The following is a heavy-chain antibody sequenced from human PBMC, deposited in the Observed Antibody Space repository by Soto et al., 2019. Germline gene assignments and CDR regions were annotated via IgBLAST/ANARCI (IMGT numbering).Heavy chain of an antibody. CDR3: ARYSVTYFDY. CDR2: IYSSGNT. D-gene: IGHD1-26*01. J-gene: IGHJ4*02. CDR1: GGSISSGDYF. Sequence: SETLSLTCTVSGGSISSGDYFWTWIRQPPGKGLEWIAYIYSSGNTNYNPSLKSRVTISVDTSKSQFSLKLTSVTAADTAVYYCARYSVTYFDYWGQGALVTVSS. V-gene: IGHV4-61*08.